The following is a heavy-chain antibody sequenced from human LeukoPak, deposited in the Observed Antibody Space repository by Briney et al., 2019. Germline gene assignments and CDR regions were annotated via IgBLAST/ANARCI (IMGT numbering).Heavy chain of an antibody. CDR2: INHSGST. D-gene: IGHD3-3*01. CDR1: GGSFSGYY. Sequence: PETLSLTCAVYGGSFSGYYWSWIRQPPGKGQEWIGEINHSGSTNYNPSLKSRVTISVDTSKNQFSLKLSSVTAADTAVYYCARRGYDFWSGYGHAFDIWGQGTMVTVSS. CDR3: ARRGYDFWSGYGHAFDI. J-gene: IGHJ3*02. V-gene: IGHV4-34*01.